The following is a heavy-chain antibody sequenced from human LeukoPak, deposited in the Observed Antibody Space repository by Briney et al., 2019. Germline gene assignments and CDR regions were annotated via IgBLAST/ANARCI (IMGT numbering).Heavy chain of an antibody. CDR2: ISGSGGST. CDR3: AKDRAGPYYYYGMDV. CDR1: GFTFSSYA. D-gene: IGHD6-19*01. J-gene: IGHJ6*02. Sequence: PPGGSLRLSCAASGFTFSSYAMSWVRQAPGKGLEWVSAISGSGGSTYYADSVKGRFTISRDNSKNTLYLQMNSLRAEDTAVYYCAKDRAGPYYYYGMDVWGQGTTVTVSS. V-gene: IGHV3-23*01.